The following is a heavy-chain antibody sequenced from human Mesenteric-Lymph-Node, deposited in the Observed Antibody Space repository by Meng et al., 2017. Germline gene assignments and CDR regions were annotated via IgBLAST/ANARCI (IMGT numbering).Heavy chain of an antibody. D-gene: IGHD6-19*01. Sequence: VQLPESGPGLVKPAATLSLTCAVSGYSISSSNWWGWIRQPPGKGLEWIGSIGHAGALYYTPSLKSRVTVSIDTSANQFFLTLTSVTAADTAIYYCVRSSGWVKTGFDPWGQGTLVTVSS. V-gene: IGHV4-28*05. CDR2: IGHAGAL. J-gene: IGHJ5*02. CDR1: GYSISSSNW. CDR3: VRSSGWVKTGFDP.